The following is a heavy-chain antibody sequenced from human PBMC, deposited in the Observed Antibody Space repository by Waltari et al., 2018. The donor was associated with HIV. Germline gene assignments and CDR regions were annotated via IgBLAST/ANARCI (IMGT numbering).Heavy chain of an antibody. V-gene: IGHV4-59*01. D-gene: IGHD3-3*01. CDR3: ARGGLRFPEDY. J-gene: IGHJ4*02. CDR1: GGSLSSYY. Sequence: QVQLQESGPGLVKPSGTLSLIRTSSGGSLSSYYWCWLRQAPGKGLEWIGYIYYSGSTNYNPSLKSRVTISVDTSKNQFSLKLNSMTAADTAVYYCARGGLRFPEDYWGQGTLVTVSS. CDR2: IYYSGST.